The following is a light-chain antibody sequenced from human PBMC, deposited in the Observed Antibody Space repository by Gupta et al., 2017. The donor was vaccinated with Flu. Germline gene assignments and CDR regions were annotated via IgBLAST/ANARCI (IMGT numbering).Light chain of an antibody. CDR3: ETWDDSMSVHWV. Sequence: QSVLPQQPSASGTPVQRVTISCSGTSSNSGSNDVYWYQKFQGTAPKLLIDRNDQRTSGVPDRFAGSKAGTSASLAISGLRVEDEADYYGETWDDSMSVHWVFGGGTKLTVL. CDR2: RND. V-gene: IGLV1-47*01. J-gene: IGLJ3*02. CDR1: SSNSGSND.